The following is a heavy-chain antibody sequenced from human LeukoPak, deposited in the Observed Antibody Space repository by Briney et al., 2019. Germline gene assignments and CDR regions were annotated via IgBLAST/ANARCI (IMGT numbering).Heavy chain of an antibody. Sequence: GRSLRPSCAALALTFSTYSMSCGRQARRKGLEWVSYISSISSIIYYAESVKGRFTISRDNAKSSLYLQMNSLRAEDTAVYYCARSRPGTEAGQPNFDYWGQGTVVTVSS. CDR1: ALTFSTYS. J-gene: IGHJ4*02. D-gene: IGHD6-13*01. CDR3: ARSRPGTEAGQPNFDY. CDR2: ISSISSII. V-gene: IGHV3-48*01.